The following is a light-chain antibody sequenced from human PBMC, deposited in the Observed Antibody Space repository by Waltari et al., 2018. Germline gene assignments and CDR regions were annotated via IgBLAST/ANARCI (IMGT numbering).Light chain of an antibody. J-gene: IGLJ3*02. CDR2: DIK. V-gene: IGLV2-11*01. CDR1: SRDVGGYNY. CDR3: CSYVGSNIYWV. Sequence: QPALTLPRSVSGSPGTPVTIPGTGTSRDVGGYNYVSRYQQHPDKAPKLIIYDIKKRPSGVPDRFSGSKSGNTASLTISGLQAEDEADYYCCSYVGSNIYWVFGGGTKLTVL.